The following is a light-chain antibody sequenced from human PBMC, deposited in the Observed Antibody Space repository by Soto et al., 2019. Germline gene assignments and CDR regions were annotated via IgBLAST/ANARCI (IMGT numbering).Light chain of an antibody. Sequence: DIQMTQSPSSVSASVGDRVTITCRASQGIRSWLAWYQQKPGKAPKLLIYATSSLQSGVPSRFSGSGSGTDFTLTISSLKPGDFANYYCQQANSFPITFGQGTRLEIK. J-gene: IGKJ5*01. CDR1: QGIRSW. CDR3: QQANSFPIT. CDR2: ATS. V-gene: IGKV1-12*01.